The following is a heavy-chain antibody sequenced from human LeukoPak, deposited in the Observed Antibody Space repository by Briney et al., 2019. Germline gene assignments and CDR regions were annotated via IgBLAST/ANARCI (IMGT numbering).Heavy chain of an antibody. CDR2: TSGDGNAK. D-gene: IGHD2/OR15-2a*01. J-gene: IGHJ4*02. CDR3: ARDYVYAFDY. V-gene: IGHV3-48*01. CDR1: GFRFSSYR. Sequence: GGPLRLSCAASGFRFSSYRITWLRQAPGKGLEWVSNTSGDGNAKHYTDSVKGRFTISRDNAKNALYLQMNSLRAEDTAVYFCARDYVYAFDYWGQGALVTVSS.